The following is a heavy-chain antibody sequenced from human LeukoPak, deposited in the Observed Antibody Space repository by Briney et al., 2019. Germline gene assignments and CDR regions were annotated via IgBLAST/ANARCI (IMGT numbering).Heavy chain of an antibody. CDR1: GFTFSDHA. CDR3: AYLDSSGFYYGRLRY. J-gene: IGHJ4*02. V-gene: IGHV3-23*01. Sequence: GGSLRLSCAASGFTFSDHAMTWVRQTLAKGLESVSSTSAGGDITHYAESVKGRFTISRDNSKSTLYLQMNSLRAEDTAIYFCAYLDSSGFYYGRLRYWGQGTPVTVSS. CDR2: TSAGGDIT. D-gene: IGHD3-22*01.